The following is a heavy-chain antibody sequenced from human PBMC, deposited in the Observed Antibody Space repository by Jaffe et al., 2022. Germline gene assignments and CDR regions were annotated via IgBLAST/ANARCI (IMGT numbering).Heavy chain of an antibody. J-gene: IGHJ4*02. V-gene: IGHV3-30*02. Sequence: QVQLVESGGGVVQPGGSLRLSCAASGFTFSSYGMHWVRQAPGKGLEWVAFIRYDGSNKYYADSVKGRFTISRDNSKNTLYLQMNSLRAEDTAVYYCAKDFDWLFYYFDYWGQGTLVTVSS. CDR3: AKDFDWLFYYFDY. D-gene: IGHD3-9*01. CDR1: GFTFSSYG. CDR2: IRYDGSNK.